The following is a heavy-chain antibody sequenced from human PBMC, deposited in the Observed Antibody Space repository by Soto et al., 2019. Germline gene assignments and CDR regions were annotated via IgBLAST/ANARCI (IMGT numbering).Heavy chain of an antibody. V-gene: IGHV4-59*01. Sequence: SETLSLTCTVSGGSISSYYWSWIRQPPGKGLEWIGYIYYSGSTNYNPSLKSRVTISVDTSKNQFSLKLSSVTAADTAVYYCARIPLDQWLASTDYYFDYWGQGTLVTVSS. CDR2: IYYSGST. CDR3: ARIPLDQWLASTDYYFDY. J-gene: IGHJ4*02. CDR1: GGSISSYY. D-gene: IGHD6-19*01.